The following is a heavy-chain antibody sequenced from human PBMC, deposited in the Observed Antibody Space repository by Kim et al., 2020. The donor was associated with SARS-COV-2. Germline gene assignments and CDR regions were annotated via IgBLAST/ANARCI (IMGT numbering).Heavy chain of an antibody. CDR3: TTAGAL. D-gene: IGHD1-26*01. J-gene: IGHJ4*02. CDR1: GFTFSNAW. V-gene: IGHV3-15*04. CDR2: IESKTDGGTT. Sequence: GGSLRLSCAASGFTFSNAWMSWVRQAPGKGLEWVGRIESKTDGGTTDYAAPVKGRFTISRDDSKNTLYLQMNSLKTEDTAVYYCTTAGALWGQGTLVTVSS.